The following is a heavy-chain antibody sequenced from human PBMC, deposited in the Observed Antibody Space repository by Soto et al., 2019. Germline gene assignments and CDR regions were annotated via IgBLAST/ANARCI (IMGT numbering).Heavy chain of an antibody. Sequence: SQTLSLTCAISGDSVSSNSVAWNWIRQSPSRGLEWLGRTYYRSKWYNDYAVSVKSRITINPETSKNQFSLQLNSVTPEDTAVYYCARYNWNYDAFDIWGQGTMVTVSS. CDR3: ARYNWNYDAFDI. CDR2: TYYRSKWYN. CDR1: GDSVSSNSVA. D-gene: IGHD1-7*01. V-gene: IGHV6-1*01. J-gene: IGHJ3*02.